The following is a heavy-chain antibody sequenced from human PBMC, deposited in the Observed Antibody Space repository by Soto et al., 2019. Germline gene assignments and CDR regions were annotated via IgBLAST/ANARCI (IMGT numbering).Heavy chain of an antibody. CDR2: ISSTTNYI. Sequence: GGSLRLSCAASGFTFTRYSMNWVRQAPGKGLEWVSSISSTTNYIYYGDSMKGRFTISRDNGKNSLYLEIHSLRAEDTSVYYCARALVRFLDWVPDSYYYTMDVWGQGTTVTVSS. D-gene: IGHD3-3*01. CDR3: ARALVRFLDWVPDSYYYTMDV. J-gene: IGHJ6*02. CDR1: GFTFTRYS. V-gene: IGHV3-21*06.